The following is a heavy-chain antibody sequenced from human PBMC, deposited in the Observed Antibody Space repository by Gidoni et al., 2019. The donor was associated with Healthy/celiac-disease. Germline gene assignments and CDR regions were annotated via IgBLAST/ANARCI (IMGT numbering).Heavy chain of an antibody. Sequence: EVQLVESGGGLVQPGGSLRLSCAASGFTFSSYSMNWVRQAPGKGLECVSSISSISSYRYYADSVKGRFTISRDNAKNSLDLQMNSLRAEDTAVYYCARDGGYGTNDYWGQGTLVTVSS. CDR3: ARDGGYGTNDY. CDR2: ISSISSYR. V-gene: IGHV3-21*01. CDR1: GFTFSSYS. D-gene: IGHD5-12*01. J-gene: IGHJ4*02.